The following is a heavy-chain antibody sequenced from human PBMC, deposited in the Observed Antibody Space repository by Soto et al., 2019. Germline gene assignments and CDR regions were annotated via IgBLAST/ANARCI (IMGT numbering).Heavy chain of an antibody. V-gene: IGHV3-30*18. Sequence: GGSLRLSCVASGFTFSSYGMHWVRQGPGKGLEWVAIISDDGSNTYYADSVKGRFTISRDNSKNTLYLQMNSLRAEDTAVYYCAKGTYESSGYYDYWGQGTLVTVSS. J-gene: IGHJ4*02. CDR1: GFTFSSYG. CDR3: AKGTYESSGYYDY. CDR2: ISDDGSNT. D-gene: IGHD3-22*01.